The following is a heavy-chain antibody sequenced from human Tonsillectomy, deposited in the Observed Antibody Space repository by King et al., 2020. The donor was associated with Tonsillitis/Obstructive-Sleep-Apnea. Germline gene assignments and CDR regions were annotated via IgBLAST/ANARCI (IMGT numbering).Heavy chain of an antibody. CDR2: IYYSGST. J-gene: IGHJ4*02. V-gene: IGHV4-39*02. Sequence: LQLQESGPGLVKPSETLSLTCTVSGGSISSPSYYWDWIRQPPGQGLEWIGSIYYSGSTYYNPSLKSRVTISVDTSNNQFSLKLSSVTAADTAVYFCAREVVWGTYRYPYFDYWGQGTLVTVSS. CDR1: GGSISSPSYY. D-gene: IGHD3-16*02. CDR3: AREVVWGTYRYPYFDY.